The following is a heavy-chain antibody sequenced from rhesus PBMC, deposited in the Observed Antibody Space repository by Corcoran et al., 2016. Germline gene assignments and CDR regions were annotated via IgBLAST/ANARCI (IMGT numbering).Heavy chain of an antibody. CDR3: AKDRPFWSGYNYYGLDS. V-gene: IGHV3S5*01. CDR1: GFTFSSYG. J-gene: IGHJ6*01. Sequence: EVQLVESGGGLVQPGGSLRLSCAAPGFTFSSYGMSWVRQAPGKGLEGVSYISNGGVTTYYADSVKGRFTISRDNSKNTLSLQMNSLRAEDTAVYYCAKDRPFWSGYNYYGLDSWGQGVVVIVSS. D-gene: IGHD3-3*01. CDR2: ISNGGVTT.